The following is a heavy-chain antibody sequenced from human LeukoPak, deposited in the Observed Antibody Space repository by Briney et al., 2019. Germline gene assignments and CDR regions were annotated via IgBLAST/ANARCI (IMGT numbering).Heavy chain of an antibody. Sequence: SVKVSCKASGGTFSSYAISWVRQAPGQGLEWVGGIIPIFGTANYAQKFQGRVTITADESTSTAYMELSSLRSEDTAVYYCARAQYYYDSSGYLSWFDPWGQGTLVTVSS. D-gene: IGHD3-22*01. CDR1: GGTFSSYA. CDR2: IIPIFGTA. CDR3: ARAQYYYDSSGYLSWFDP. J-gene: IGHJ5*02. V-gene: IGHV1-69*13.